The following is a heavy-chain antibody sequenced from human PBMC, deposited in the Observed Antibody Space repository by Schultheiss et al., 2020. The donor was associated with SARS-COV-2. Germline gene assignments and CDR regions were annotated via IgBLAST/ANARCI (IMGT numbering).Heavy chain of an antibody. CDR3: ARDLYYEVPFDY. CDR1: GFTFSSYW. D-gene: IGHD2-8*01. J-gene: IGHJ4*02. CDR2: IKQDGSEK. Sequence: GGSLRLSCAASGFTFSSYWISWVRQAPGKGLEWVANIKQDGSEKYYVDSVKGRFTISRDNAKNSLYLQMNSLRAEDTAVYYCARDLYYEVPFDYWGQGTLVTVSS. V-gene: IGHV3-7*01.